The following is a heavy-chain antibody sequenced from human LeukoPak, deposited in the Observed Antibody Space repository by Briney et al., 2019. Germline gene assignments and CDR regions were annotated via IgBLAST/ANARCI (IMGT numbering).Heavy chain of an antibody. J-gene: IGHJ4*02. Sequence: ASVKVSCKASGYTITGYYMHWVRQAPGQGLEWMGWINPNNGDTNYAQKFQGRVTMTRDTSINTAYMELSRLRSDDTALYYCSRGGYQSLVYWGQGTLVTVSS. CDR2: INPNNGDT. D-gene: IGHD2-2*01. CDR1: GYTITGYY. V-gene: IGHV1-2*02. CDR3: SRGGYQSLVY.